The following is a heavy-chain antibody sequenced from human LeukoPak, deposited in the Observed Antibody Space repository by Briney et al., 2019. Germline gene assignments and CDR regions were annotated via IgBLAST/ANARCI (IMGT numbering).Heavy chain of an antibody. Sequence: GGSLRLSCAASGFMFRSYSMNWVRQAPGKRLEWVANIKQDGSEKYYVDSVKGRFTISRDNAKNSLYLQMNSLRAEDTAVYYCASPIFGVVHPFQHWGQGTLVTVSS. CDR1: GFMFRSYS. V-gene: IGHV3-7*01. D-gene: IGHD3-3*01. CDR3: ASPIFGVVHPFQH. J-gene: IGHJ1*01. CDR2: IKQDGSEK.